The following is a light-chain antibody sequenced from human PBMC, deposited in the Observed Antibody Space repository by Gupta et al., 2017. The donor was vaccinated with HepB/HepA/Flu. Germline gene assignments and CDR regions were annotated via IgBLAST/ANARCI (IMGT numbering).Light chain of an antibody. CDR1: SGHSGHA. CDR2: VHSDGSH. J-gene: IGLJ3*02. V-gene: IGLV4-69*01. Sequence: QLVLTQSPSASASLCASAKLTCTLSSGHSGHAVAWHQQHPGKGPRYLMKVHSDGSHIKGDGIPDRFSGSSSGAERYLTISSLQSDDEADYYCQTWATGFRWVFGGGTKLTV. CDR3: QTWATGFRWV.